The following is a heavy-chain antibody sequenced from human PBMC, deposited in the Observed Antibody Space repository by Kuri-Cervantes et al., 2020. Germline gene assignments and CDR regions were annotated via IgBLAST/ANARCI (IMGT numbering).Heavy chain of an antibody. Sequence: ASVKVSCKASGYTFTSYYMHWVRQAPGQGLEWMGIINPSGGSTSYAQKFQGRVTMTRDTSISTAYMELSRLRSDDTAVYYCARDVHYYGSGSPGGPGDYYYGMDVWGQGTTVTVSS. J-gene: IGHJ6*02. CDR3: ARDVHYYGSGSPGGPGDYYYGMDV. CDR1: GYTFTSYY. V-gene: IGHV1-46*01. D-gene: IGHD3-10*01. CDR2: INPSGGST.